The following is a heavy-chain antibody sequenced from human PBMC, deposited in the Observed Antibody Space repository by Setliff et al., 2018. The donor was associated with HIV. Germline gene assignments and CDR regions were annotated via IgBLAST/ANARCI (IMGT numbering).Heavy chain of an antibody. CDR2: ISSSSTI. CDR1: GFTFSSYS. V-gene: IGHV3-48*04. D-gene: IGHD3-3*01. CDR3: TREWPRVLQFLEWLHMDV. Sequence: PGGSLRLSCAASGFTFSSYSMNWVRQAPGKGLEWVSYISSSSTIYYADSVKGRFTISRDNSKNSLYLQMNSLRAEDTAVYYCTREWPRVLQFLEWLHMDVWGKGTTVTVSS. J-gene: IGHJ6*03.